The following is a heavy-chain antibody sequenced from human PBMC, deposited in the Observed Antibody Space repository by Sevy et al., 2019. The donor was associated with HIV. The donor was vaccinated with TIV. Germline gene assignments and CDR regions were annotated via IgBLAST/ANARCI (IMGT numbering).Heavy chain of an antibody. D-gene: IGHD7-27*01. Sequence: ASVKVSCKASGDTFSTYGLSWVRQAPGQGLEWMGGIIPIFGTPNYAQKFQGRVTIIADESAGTAYMELGSLRSEDTALYYCAREGGVATTGDHDAFDIWGHGTLVTVSS. V-gene: IGHV1-69*13. CDR2: IIPIFGTP. CDR1: GDTFSTYG. J-gene: IGHJ3*02. CDR3: AREGGVATTGDHDAFDI.